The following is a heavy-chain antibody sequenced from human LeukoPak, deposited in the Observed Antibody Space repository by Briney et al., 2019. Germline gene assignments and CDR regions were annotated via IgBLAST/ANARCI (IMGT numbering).Heavy chain of an antibody. J-gene: IGHJ4*02. CDR2: IKQDGSEK. V-gene: IGHV3-7*01. Sequence: TGGSLRLSCAAFGFTFSSYWMSWVRQAPGKGLEWVANIKQDGSEKYYVDSVKGRSTISRDNAKNSLYLQMNSLRAEDTAVYYCARGLARGARGYSYGYFYWGQGTLVTVSS. CDR1: GFTFSSYW. D-gene: IGHD5-18*01. CDR3: ARGLARGARGYSYGYFY.